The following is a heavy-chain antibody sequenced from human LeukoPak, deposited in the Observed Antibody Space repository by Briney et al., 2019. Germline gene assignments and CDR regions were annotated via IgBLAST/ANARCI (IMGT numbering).Heavy chain of an antibody. J-gene: IGHJ4*02. CDR2: IIPIFGTA. V-gene: IGHV1-69*13. CDR1: GGTFSSYA. Sequence: GASVKVSCKASGGTFSSYAISWVRQAPGQGLEWMGGIIPIFGTANYAQKFQGRVTITADESTSTAYMELSSLRSEDTAVYYCARSREFDGGNFDYRGQGTLVTVSS. D-gene: IGHD4-23*01. CDR3: ARSREFDGGNFDY.